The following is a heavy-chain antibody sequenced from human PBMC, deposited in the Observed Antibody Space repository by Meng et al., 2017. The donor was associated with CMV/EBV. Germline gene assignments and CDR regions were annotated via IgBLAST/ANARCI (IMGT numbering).Heavy chain of an antibody. V-gene: IGHV3-30*02. J-gene: IGHJ4*02. D-gene: IGHD3-22*01. CDR2: IRYDGSNK. CDR3: AKGHKWLLQPSDYFDY. CDR1: GFTFSSYG. Sequence: GESLKISCAASGFTFSSYGMHWVRQAPGKGLEWVAFIRYDGSNKYCADSVKGRFTISRDNSKNTLYLQMNSLRAEDTAVHYCAKGHKWLLQPSDYFDYWGQGTLVTVSS.